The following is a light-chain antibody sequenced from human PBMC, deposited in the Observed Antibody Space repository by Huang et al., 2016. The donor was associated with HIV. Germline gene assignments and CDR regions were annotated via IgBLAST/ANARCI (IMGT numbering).Light chain of an antibody. CDR3: QQYNNWPPLLT. CDR1: QSIINN. CDR2: GAS. Sequence: EIVLTQSPATLSLSPGERAALSCRATQSIINNLAGYQQKAGQSPRLLIYGASTRATVIPARFRGSGSGTDFTLTISSLQSEDFAVYYCQQYNNWPPLLTFGGGTKVEIK. J-gene: IGKJ4*01. V-gene: IGKV3-15*01.